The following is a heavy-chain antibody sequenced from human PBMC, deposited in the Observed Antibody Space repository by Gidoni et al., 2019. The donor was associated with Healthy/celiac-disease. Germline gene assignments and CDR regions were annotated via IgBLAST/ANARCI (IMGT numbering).Heavy chain of an antibody. Sequence: EVQLLESGGGLVQPGGSLRRCCAASGFHFRSYAMCWVRQAPGTGLEWVAAISGSGGSTYYADSVKGRFTSSRDNSKNTLYLQMNSLRAEDTAVYYCAKGEATVTTRGLDFDYCGQGTLVTVSS. V-gene: IGHV3-23*01. D-gene: IGHD4-4*01. CDR2: ISGSGGST. CDR1: GFHFRSYA. CDR3: AKGEATVTTRGLDFDY. J-gene: IGHJ4*02.